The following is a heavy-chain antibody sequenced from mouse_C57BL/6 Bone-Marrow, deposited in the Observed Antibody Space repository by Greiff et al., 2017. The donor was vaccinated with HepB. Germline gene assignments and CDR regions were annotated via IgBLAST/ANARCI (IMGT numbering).Heavy chain of an antibody. CDR2: FSNGGGST. CDR1: GFSFSDYY. Sequence: EVKLVESGGGLVQPGGSLKLTCAVSGFSFSDYYMYWVRLTPEKRLEWVAYFSNGGGSTYYPDTVKGRFSISGDNAKNPLYLQMSRLKSEDTAMYYCARRFGNYGGFAYWGQGTLVTVSA. D-gene: IGHD2-1*01. J-gene: IGHJ3*01. V-gene: IGHV5-12*01. CDR3: ARRFGNYGGFAY.